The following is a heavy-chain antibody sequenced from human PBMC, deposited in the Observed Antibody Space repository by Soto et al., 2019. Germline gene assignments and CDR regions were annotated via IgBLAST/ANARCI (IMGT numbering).Heavy chain of an antibody. V-gene: IGHV1-46*01. D-gene: IGHD3-3*01. Sequence: ASVKVSCKASGYTFTSYYMHWVRQAPGQGLEWMGIINPSGGSTSYAQKFQGRVTMTRDTSTSTVYMELSSLRSEDTAVYYCASWGYDFWSGYSSYFDYWGQGTLVTVSS. CDR2: INPSGGST. CDR1: GYTFTSYY. CDR3: ASWGYDFWSGYSSYFDY. J-gene: IGHJ4*02.